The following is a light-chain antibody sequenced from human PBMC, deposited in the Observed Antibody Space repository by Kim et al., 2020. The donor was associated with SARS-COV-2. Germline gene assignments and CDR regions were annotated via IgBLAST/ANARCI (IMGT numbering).Light chain of an antibody. CDR3: QQYNSYSLYT. CDR1: QVISNY. Sequence: ASVGDRVTITCRASQVISNYLAWYQQQPGQAPKLLIYAASALQSGVPSRFSGSGSGTDFTLTINSLQPEDVATYYCQQYNSYSLYTFGQGTKLEI. V-gene: IGKV1-27*01. J-gene: IGKJ2*01. CDR2: AAS.